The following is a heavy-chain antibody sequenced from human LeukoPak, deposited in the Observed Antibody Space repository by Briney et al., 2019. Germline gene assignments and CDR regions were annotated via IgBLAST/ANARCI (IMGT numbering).Heavy chain of an antibody. V-gene: IGHV3-33*01. CDR3: AGGDCSSTNCPLSY. Sequence: PGGSLRLSCAASGFTLSSYGMHWVRQAPGKGLEWVALIWYDGSNKYYADSVKGRFTISRDNSKNTLYLQMNSLRAEDAAVYYCAGGDCSSTNCPLSYWGQGTLVTVSS. J-gene: IGHJ4*02. D-gene: IGHD2-2*01. CDR1: GFTLSSYG. CDR2: IWYDGSNK.